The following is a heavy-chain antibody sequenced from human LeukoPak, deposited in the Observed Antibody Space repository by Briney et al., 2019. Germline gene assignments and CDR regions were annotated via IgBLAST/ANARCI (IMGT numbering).Heavy chain of an antibody. CDR3: ARHYGL. CDR2: IYYSGST. V-gene: IGHV4-39*01. D-gene: IGHD3-10*01. J-gene: IGHJ4*02. Sequence: PGKGLEWIGSIYYSGSTYYNPSLKSRVTISVDTSKNRFSLKLNSVTATDTAVYYCARHYGLWGQGTLVTVFS.